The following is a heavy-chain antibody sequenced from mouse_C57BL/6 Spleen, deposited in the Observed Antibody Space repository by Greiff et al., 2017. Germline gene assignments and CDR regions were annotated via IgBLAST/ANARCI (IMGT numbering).Heavy chain of an antibody. Sequence: QVQLKQPGTELVKPGASVKLSCKASGYTFTSYWMHWVKQRPGQGLEWIGNIIPSNGGTNYNEKFKSKATLTVDKSSSTAYMQLSSLASEDSAVYYGARGYGSSPVDYWGQGTTLTVSS. CDR3: ARGYGSSPVDY. D-gene: IGHD1-1*01. J-gene: IGHJ2*01. V-gene: IGHV1-53*01. CDR2: IIPSNGGT. CDR1: GYTFTSYW.